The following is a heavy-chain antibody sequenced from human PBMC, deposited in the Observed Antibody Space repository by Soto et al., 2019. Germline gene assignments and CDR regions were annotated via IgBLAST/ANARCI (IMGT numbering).Heavy chain of an antibody. D-gene: IGHD2-8*01. CDR1: GGSLSSYY. Sequence: QVQLQESGPGLVKPSETLSLTCTVSGGSLSSYYWSWIRQSPGKGLEWVAYISHTGTTDDNPSLKSRLTISPDTSKNQVSLQLTSVTAADTAGYDCARGPPCMEALDIWGQGTKVTFSP. CDR2: ISHTGTT. CDR3: ARGPPCMEALDI. J-gene: IGHJ3*02. V-gene: IGHV4-59*01.